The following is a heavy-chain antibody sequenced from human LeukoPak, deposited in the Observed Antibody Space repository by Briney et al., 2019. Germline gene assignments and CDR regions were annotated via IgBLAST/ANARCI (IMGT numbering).Heavy chain of an antibody. D-gene: IGHD2-21*02. CDR3: ARDRRIAGGDIGAFDI. CDR2: INPNGGST. J-gene: IGHJ3*02. Sequence: ASVKVSCKASGYTFSTYYMHWVRQAPGQGLEWMGMINPNGGSTAYPQKFQGRVTMTRDMSTNTVYLQVSSLRSEDTAVYFCARDRRIAGGDIGAFDIWGQGTMVTVSS. CDR1: GYTFSTYY. V-gene: IGHV1-46*01.